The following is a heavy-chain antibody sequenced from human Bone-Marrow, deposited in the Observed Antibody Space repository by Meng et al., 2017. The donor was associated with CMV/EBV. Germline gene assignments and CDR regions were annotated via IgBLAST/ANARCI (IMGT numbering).Heavy chain of an antibody. Sequence: GESLKISCAASGFTFSSYAMHWVRQAPGKGLEWVAVISYDGSNKYYADSVKGRFTISRDNSKNTLYLQMNSLRAEDTAVYYCARDRSGSYHLGGAFDNWGQGTMVTVSS. CDR3: ARDRSGSYHLGGAFDN. CDR2: ISYDGSNK. CDR1: GFTFSSYA. D-gene: IGHD1-26*01. J-gene: IGHJ3*02. V-gene: IGHV3-30-3*01.